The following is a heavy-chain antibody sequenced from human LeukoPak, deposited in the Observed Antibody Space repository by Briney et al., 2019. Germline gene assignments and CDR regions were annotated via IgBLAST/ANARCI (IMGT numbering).Heavy chain of an antibody. D-gene: IGHD6-6*01. V-gene: IGHV4-39*07. CDR3: ARGGKKRKYSNNISPYYYYYMDV. Sequence: SETLSLTCTVSGGSISSSSYYWGWIRQPPGKGLEWIGSIYYSGSTYYNPSLKSRVTISVDKSKNQFSLTLSSLTAADTAVYYCARGGKKRKYSNNISPYYYYYMDVWGKGTTVTVSS. CDR2: IYYSGST. CDR1: GGSISSSSYY. J-gene: IGHJ6*03.